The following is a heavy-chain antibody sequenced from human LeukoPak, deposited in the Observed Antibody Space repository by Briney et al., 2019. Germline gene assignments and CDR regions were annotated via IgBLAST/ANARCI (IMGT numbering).Heavy chain of an antibody. Sequence: PGGSLRLSCAASGFTFGTYAMTWVRQSPGMGLEWVSGISGSGGVTDYVDSVKGRFTISRDNFKNTVYLQMSSLRVEDTAVYYCTKVMSITEYYWYGMDVWGQGTTVTVSS. D-gene: IGHD3-16*01. CDR1: GFTFGTYA. CDR3: TKVMSITEYYWYGMDV. V-gene: IGHV3-23*01. J-gene: IGHJ6*02. CDR2: ISGSGGVT.